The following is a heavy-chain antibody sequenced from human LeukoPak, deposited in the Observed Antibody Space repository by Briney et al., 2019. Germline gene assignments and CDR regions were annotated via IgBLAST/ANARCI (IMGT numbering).Heavy chain of an antibody. D-gene: IGHD4-17*01. Sequence: GASVKVSCKASGYTFTSYGISWVRQAPGQGLEWMGWISAYNGNTNYAQKLQGRVTITRNTSISTAYMELSSLRSEDTAVYYCARGPDYGEIDYWGQGTLVTVSS. J-gene: IGHJ4*02. CDR3: ARGPDYGEIDY. V-gene: IGHV1-18*01. CDR2: ISAYNGNT. CDR1: GYTFTSYG.